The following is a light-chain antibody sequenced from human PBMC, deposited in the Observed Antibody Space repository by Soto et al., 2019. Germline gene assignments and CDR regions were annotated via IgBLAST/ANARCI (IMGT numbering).Light chain of an antibody. CDR2: QAS. V-gene: IGKV1-5*03. Sequence: DIQMTQSPSTLSASVGDRVTITCRASQSISSWLAWYQQKPGKAPKLLIFQASSLKSGVPSRFSGSGSATEYTLTISSLQPDVFVTYYCEDYSSSSGLTFGGGTKVEIK. CDR1: QSISSW. J-gene: IGKJ4*01. CDR3: EDYSSSSGLT.